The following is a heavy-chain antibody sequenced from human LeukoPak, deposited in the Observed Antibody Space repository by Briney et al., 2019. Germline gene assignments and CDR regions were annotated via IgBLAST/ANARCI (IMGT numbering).Heavy chain of an antibody. V-gene: IGHV1-8*01. D-gene: IGHD6-19*01. J-gene: IGHJ6*02. CDR2: MNPNSGNT. CDR1: GYTFTSYD. Sequence: ASVKVSCKASGYTFTSYDINWVRQATGQGLEWMGWMNPNSGNTGYAQKFQGRVTMTRNTSISTAYMELSSLRSEDTAVYYCARHPDGSGWYWTGYYYYGMDVWGQGTTVTVSS. CDR3: ARHPDGSGWYWTGYYYYGMDV.